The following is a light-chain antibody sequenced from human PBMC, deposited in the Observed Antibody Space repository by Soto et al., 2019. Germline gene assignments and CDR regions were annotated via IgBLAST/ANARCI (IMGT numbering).Light chain of an antibody. CDR3: RSYTSSSTLI. CDR1: SSDVGGYNY. J-gene: IGLJ2*01. CDR2: DVV. Sequence: QSVLTQPASVSGSPGKSITISCTGTSSDVGGYNYVSWYQQHPGKAPKLMIYDVVNRPSGVSNRFSGSKSGNTASLTISGLQAEDEADYYCRSYTSSSTLIFGGGTKLTVL. V-gene: IGLV2-14*01.